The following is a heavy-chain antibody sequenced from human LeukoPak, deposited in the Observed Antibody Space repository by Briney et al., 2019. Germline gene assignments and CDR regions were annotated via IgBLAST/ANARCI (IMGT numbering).Heavy chain of an antibody. Sequence: ASVKVSCKASGYTFTGYYMHWVRQAPGQGLEWMGWINPNSGGTNYAQKFQGRVTMTRDTSISTTYMELSRLRSDDTAVYYCARVSTMIVPGDAFDIWGQGTVVTVSS. V-gene: IGHV1-2*02. CDR3: ARVSTMIVPGDAFDI. J-gene: IGHJ3*02. D-gene: IGHD3-22*01. CDR2: INPNSGGT. CDR1: GYTFTGYY.